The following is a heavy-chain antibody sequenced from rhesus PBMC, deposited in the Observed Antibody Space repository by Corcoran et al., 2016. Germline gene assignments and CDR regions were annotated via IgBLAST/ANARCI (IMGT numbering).Heavy chain of an antibody. CDR1: GFSISTTGTG. CDR3: ARVRGGQFDY. D-gene: IGHD5-42*01. Sequence: QVTLKESGPALVKPTQTLTLTCTLSGFSISTTGTGVGWIRQPPGKALEWLASIYWNDSKYYSTSLKSRLTNSKDTSKNRVVITMTNMDPVDTATYYCARVRGGQFDYWGQGVLVTVSS. CDR2: IYWNDSK. V-gene: IGHV2-95*01. J-gene: IGHJ4*01.